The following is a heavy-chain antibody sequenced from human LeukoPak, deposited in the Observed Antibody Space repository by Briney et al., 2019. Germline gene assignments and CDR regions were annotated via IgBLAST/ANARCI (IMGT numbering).Heavy chain of an antibody. Sequence: GGSLRLSCAASGFTFSSYAMSWVRQAPGKGLQWVSAISGSGGSTNYADSVKGQFTISRDNSKNTLYLQMNSLRAEDTAVYYCAKTPVRGFPYYFDYRGQGTLVTVSS. CDR3: AKTPVRGFPYYFDY. CDR2: ISGSGGST. V-gene: IGHV3-23*01. CDR1: GFTFSSYA. D-gene: IGHD2-15*01. J-gene: IGHJ4*02.